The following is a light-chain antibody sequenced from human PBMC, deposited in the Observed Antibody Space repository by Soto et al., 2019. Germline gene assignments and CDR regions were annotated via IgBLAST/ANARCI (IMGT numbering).Light chain of an antibody. J-gene: IGKJ5*01. CDR3: QQRNNWPRIT. Sequence: EIVLTQFPATLSLFPGETATLSCRASQTVGTYLAWYQQKPGQAPRLLISDASNRATGVPTRFSGSGSGTDFTLTISSLEPEDFAVNFCQQRNNWPRITFGQGTRLEIK. V-gene: IGKV3-11*01. CDR1: QTVGTY. CDR2: DAS.